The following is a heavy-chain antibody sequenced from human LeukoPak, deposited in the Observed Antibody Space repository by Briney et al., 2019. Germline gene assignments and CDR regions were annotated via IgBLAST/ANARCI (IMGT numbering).Heavy chain of an antibody. V-gene: IGHV4-59*08. D-gene: IGHD2-8*01. J-gene: IGHJ4*02. CDR2: IYYSGTT. CDR1: GGSISSYY. CDR3: ARLKESSNGDYFDY. Sequence: PSETLSLTCTVSGGSISSYYWSWIRQPPGKGLEWIGYIYYSGTTNYNPSLKSRVTMSVDTPKNQFSLKLGSVTAADTAVYYCARLKESSNGDYFDYWGQGTLVTVAS.